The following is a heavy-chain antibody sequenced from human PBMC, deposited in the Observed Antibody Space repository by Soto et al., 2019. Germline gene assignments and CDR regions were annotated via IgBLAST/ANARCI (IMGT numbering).Heavy chain of an antibody. J-gene: IGHJ2*01. CDR2: TYYRSKWYS. CDR1: GDSVSSNSAA. Sequence: QLQLQQSGPGLVRPSQTLSLTCAISGDSVSSNSAAWNWIRQSPSRGLEWLGRTYYRSKWYSIYEVSVESRLSINPDTSTNQFSLQLTSVTPEDTAVYYCAREPAHWDARGYWYFDLWGRGTLVTVSS. V-gene: IGHV6-1*01. D-gene: IGHD3-10*02. CDR3: AREPAHWDARGYWYFDL.